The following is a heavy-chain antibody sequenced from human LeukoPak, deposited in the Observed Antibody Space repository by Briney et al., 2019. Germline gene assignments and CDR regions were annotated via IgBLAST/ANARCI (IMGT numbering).Heavy chain of an antibody. J-gene: IGHJ4*02. CDR1: GFTFSSYW. V-gene: IGHV3-7*01. Sequence: GGSLRLPCAASGFTFSSYWMSWVRQAPGKGLEWVANIKQDGSEKYYVDSVKGRFTISRDNAKNSLYLQMNSLRAEDTAVYYCAREAYYHDSSGSPDYWGQGTLVTVSS. D-gene: IGHD3-22*01. CDR3: AREAYYHDSSGSPDY. CDR2: IKQDGSEK.